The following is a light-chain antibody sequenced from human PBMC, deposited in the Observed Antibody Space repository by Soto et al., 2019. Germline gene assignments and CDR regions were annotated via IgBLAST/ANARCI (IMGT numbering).Light chain of an antibody. J-gene: IGKJ4*01. Sequence: EIVLTQSPGTLSLSPGERAALSCRASESVNTNYLAWYQQIPGQAPRVLIYGASSRATGIPDRFSGSGSGTDFTLTISRLEPEEFAVYYCQQYGSSPLTFGGGTKVEIK. CDR3: QQYGSSPLT. CDR2: GAS. V-gene: IGKV3-20*01. CDR1: ESVNTNY.